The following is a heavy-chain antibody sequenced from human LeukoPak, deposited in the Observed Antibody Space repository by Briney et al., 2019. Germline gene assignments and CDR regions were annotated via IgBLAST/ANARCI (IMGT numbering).Heavy chain of an antibody. CDR1: GGTFSSYA. V-gene: IGHV1-69*01. D-gene: IGHD5-24*01. CDR3: ARDGGRDGYKQFDY. Sequence: SVKVSCKAPGGTFSSYAISWVRQAPGQGLEWMGGIIPIFGTANYAQKFQGRVTITADESTSTAYMELSSLRSEDTAVYYCARDGGRDGYKQFDYWGQGTLVTVSS. J-gene: IGHJ4*02. CDR2: IIPIFGTA.